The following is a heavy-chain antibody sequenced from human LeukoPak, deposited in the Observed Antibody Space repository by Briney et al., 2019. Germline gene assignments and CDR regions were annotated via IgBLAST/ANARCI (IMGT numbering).Heavy chain of an antibody. D-gene: IGHD3-16*02. Sequence: SVEVSCKASGGTFSSYAISWVRQAPGQGLEWMGGIIPIFGTANYAQKFQGRVTITTDESTSTAYMELSSLRYEDTAVYYCAREKGPQYDYVWGSYRPNWFDPWGQGTLVTVSS. CDR1: GGTFSSYA. CDR2: IIPIFGTA. V-gene: IGHV1-69*05. J-gene: IGHJ5*02. CDR3: AREKGPQYDYVWGSYRPNWFDP.